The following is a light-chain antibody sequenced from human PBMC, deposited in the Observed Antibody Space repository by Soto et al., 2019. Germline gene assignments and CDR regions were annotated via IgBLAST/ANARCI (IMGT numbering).Light chain of an antibody. CDR2: HAS. V-gene: IGKV3-20*01. CDR3: QQYGDSPRS. J-gene: IGKJ1*01. Sequence: ELVLIQSPGTLSFSTGARATLSFRASRSLSSDYLAWYQQKPGQAPRLLFYHASRRATGTPDRFSVSGSGTDFTLTISRLEPGDFAVYYCQQYGDSPRSFGQGTKVDIK. CDR1: RSLSSDY.